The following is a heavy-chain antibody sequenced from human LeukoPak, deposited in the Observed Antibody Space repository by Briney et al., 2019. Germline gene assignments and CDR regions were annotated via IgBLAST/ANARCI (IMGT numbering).Heavy chain of an antibody. V-gene: IGHV1-46*01. J-gene: IGHJ3*02. CDR2: INPSGGST. CDR1: GYTFTSYY. D-gene: IGHD2-15*01. CDR3: ARAMGGYCSGGSCRTRHAFDI. Sequence: ASVKVSCKASGYTFTSYYIHWVRQAPGQGLEWMGIINPSGGSTSYAQKFQGRVTMTRDMSTSTVYMELSSLRSEDTAVYYCARAMGGYCSGGSCRTRHAFDIWGQGTMVTVSS.